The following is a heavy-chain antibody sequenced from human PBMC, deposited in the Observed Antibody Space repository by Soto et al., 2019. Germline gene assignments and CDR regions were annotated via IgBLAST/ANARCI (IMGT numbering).Heavy chain of an antibody. Sequence: QVQLQQWGAGLLKPSETLSLTCAVYGGSFSGYYWSWIRQPPGKGLEWIGEINHSGSTNYNPSLKSRVTISVDTSKNQLSLKLSSVTAADTAVYYCARRLGWIQLWYDAFDIWGQGTMVTVSS. CDR2: INHSGST. J-gene: IGHJ3*02. V-gene: IGHV4-34*01. D-gene: IGHD5-18*01. CDR1: GGSFSGYY. CDR3: ARRLGWIQLWYDAFDI.